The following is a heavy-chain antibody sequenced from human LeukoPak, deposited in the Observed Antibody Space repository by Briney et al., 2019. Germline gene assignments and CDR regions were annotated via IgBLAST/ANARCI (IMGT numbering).Heavy chain of an antibody. Sequence: GGSLRLSCAASGFTFSSYAMSWVRQAPGKGLEWVSAISGSGGSTYYADSVKGRFTISRDNSKNTLYLQMNSLRAEDTAVYYCAKDDRIQTRRYSYNYWGQGTLVTVSS. CDR1: GFTFSSYA. D-gene: IGHD5-18*01. V-gene: IGHV3-23*01. J-gene: IGHJ4*02. CDR3: AKDDRIQTRRYSYNY. CDR2: ISGSGGST.